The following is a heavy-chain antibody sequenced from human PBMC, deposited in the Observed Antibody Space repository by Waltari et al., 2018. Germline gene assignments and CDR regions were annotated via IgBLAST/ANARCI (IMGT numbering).Heavy chain of an antibody. CDR2: IYHSGGT. D-gene: IGHD6-19*01. CDR1: GYSISSGYY. Sequence: QVQLQESGPGLVKPSETLSLTCAVSGYSISSGYYWGWIRQPPGKGLEWIGSIYHSGGTYYNPSRNSRVTISVDTSKNQFSLKLSSVTAADTAVYYCAGVSSGWANWFDPWGQGTLVTVSS. CDR3: AGVSSGWANWFDP. J-gene: IGHJ5*02. V-gene: IGHV4-38-2*01.